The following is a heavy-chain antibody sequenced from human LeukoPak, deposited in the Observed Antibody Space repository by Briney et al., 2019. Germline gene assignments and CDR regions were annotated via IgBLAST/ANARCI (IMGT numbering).Heavy chain of an antibody. D-gene: IGHD3-16*01. V-gene: IGHV3-53*05. CDR2: IYSGGST. CDR3: AKDFIYGGWGNGFDI. CDR1: GFTVSSNY. J-gene: IGHJ3*02. Sequence: GGSLRLSCAASGFTVSSNYMSWVRQAPGKGLEWVSVIYSGGSTYYADSVKGRFTISRDNSKNTLYLQMNSLRAEDTAVYYCAKDFIYGGWGNGFDIWGQGTMVTVSS.